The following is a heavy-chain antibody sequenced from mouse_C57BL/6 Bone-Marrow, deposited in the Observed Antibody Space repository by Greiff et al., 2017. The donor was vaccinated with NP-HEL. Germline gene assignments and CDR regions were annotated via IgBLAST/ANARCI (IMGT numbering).Heavy chain of an antibody. Sequence: VQLKESGAELVKPGASVKLSCKASGYTFTEYTIHWVKQRSGQGLEWIGWFYPGSGSIKYNEKFKDKATLTADKSSSTVYMELSRLTSEDSAVYFCARHEVFYYYGSSLPWFAYWGQGTLVTVSA. CDR1: GYTFTEYT. V-gene: IGHV1-62-2*01. CDR2: FYPGSGSI. D-gene: IGHD1-1*01. J-gene: IGHJ3*01. CDR3: ARHEVFYYYGSSLPWFAY.